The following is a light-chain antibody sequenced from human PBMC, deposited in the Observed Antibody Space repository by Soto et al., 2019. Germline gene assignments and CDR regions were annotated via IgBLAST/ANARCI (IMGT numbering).Light chain of an antibody. V-gene: IGKV3-20*01. J-gene: IGKJ1*01. CDR2: SAS. CDR1: QSVSSYS. Sequence: ENVLTQSPGTLSLSPGEIATLSGMASQSVSSYSLAWYQQKPGQAPRLLIYSASRRATGIPDRFTGSGSGTDFTLTINRVEPEDFAVYFCQQYAGSPRTFGQGTKVDIK. CDR3: QQYAGSPRT.